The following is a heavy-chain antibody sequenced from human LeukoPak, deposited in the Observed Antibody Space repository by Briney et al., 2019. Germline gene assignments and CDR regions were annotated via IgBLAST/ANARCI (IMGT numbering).Heavy chain of an antibody. V-gene: IGHV3-30*03. D-gene: IGHD3-9*01. CDR2: ISYDGSNK. J-gene: IGHJ4*02. Sequence: GGSLRLSCAASGFTFSSYGMHWVRQAPGKGLEWVAVISYDGSNKYYADSVKGRFTISRDNSKNTLYLQMNSLRAEDTAVYYCARGRYFDWFDYWGQGTLVTVSS. CDR1: GFTFSSYG. CDR3: ARGRYFDWFDY.